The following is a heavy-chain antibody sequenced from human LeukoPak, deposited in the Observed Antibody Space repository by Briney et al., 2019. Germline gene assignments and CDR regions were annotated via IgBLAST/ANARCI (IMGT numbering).Heavy chain of an antibody. CDR3: ARDSEPTDYGDHPDAFDI. J-gene: IGHJ3*02. V-gene: IGHV3-21*01. CDR2: ISSSSYI. CDR1: GFTFSSYS. D-gene: IGHD4-17*01. Sequence: GGSLRLSCAASGFTFSSYSMNWVRQAPGKGLEWVSSISSSSYIYYADSVKGRFTISRDNAKNSLYLQMNSLRAEDTAVYYCARDSEPTDYGDHPDAFDIWGQRTMVTVSS.